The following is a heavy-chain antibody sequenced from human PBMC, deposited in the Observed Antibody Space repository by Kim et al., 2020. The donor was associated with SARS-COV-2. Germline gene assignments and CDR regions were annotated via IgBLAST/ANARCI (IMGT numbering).Heavy chain of an antibody. CDR1: GFTFSSYA. V-gene: IGHV3-30-3*01. CDR2: ISYDGSNK. CDR3: ARESITMVRGVIIYYGM. J-gene: IGHJ6*01. D-gene: IGHD3-10*01. Sequence: GGSLRLSCAASGFTFSSYAMHWVRQAPGKGLEWVAVISYDGSNKYYADSVKGRFTISRDNSKNTLYLQMNSLRAEDTAVYYCARESITMVRGVIIYYGM.